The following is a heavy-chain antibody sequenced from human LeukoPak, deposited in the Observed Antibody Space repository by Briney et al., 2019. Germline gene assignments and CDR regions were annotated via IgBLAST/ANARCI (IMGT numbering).Heavy chain of an antibody. CDR2: IYPGDSDS. V-gene: IGHV5-51*01. CDR3: ARLSSYGETQGFDY. J-gene: IGHJ4*02. D-gene: IGHD3-10*01. Sequence: GESLKISCKGSGYRFTDYWIAWVRQMPGKGLEWMGIIYPGDSDSRYSPSFQGQVTISADKSISTAYLQWSSLKASDTAMYYCARLSSYGETQGFDYWGQGTLVTVSS. CDR1: GYRFTDYW.